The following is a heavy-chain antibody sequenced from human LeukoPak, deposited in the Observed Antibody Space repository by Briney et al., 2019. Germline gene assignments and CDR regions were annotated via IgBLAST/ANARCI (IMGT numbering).Heavy chain of an antibody. CDR1: GGSFSGYY. Sequence: SETLSLTCAVYGGSFSGYYWSWIRQPPGKGLEWIGEINHSGSTNYNPSLKSRVTISVDTSKNQFSLKLSPVTAADTAVYYCARGGYDFWSGSKNWFDPWGQGTLVTVSS. V-gene: IGHV4-34*01. CDR3: ARGGYDFWSGSKNWFDP. D-gene: IGHD3-3*01. J-gene: IGHJ5*02. CDR2: INHSGST.